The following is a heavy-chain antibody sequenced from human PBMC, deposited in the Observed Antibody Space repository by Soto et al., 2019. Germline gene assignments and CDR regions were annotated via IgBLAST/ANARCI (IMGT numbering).Heavy chain of an antibody. CDR1: GFIVSTRY. D-gene: IGHD4-4*01. Sequence: EVQLVESGGGLVQPGGSLRLSCAASGFIVSTRYMSWVRQAPGKGLEWVLSIYNDGSTYYADSVKGRFTISRDDSKNTIYLQILSLTVEDTALYYCARDSYTRYWGQGTLVTVSS. J-gene: IGHJ4*02. CDR2: IYNDGST. V-gene: IGHV3-66*01. CDR3: ARDSYTRY.